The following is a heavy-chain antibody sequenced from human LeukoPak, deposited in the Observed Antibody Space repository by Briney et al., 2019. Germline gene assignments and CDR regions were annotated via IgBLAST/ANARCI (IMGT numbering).Heavy chain of an antibody. CDR1: GGSVSSGSYY. CDR3: ARVQRGLGGSGYSFDY. J-gene: IGHJ4*02. D-gene: IGHD3-22*01. V-gene: IGHV4-61*01. Sequence: PSETLSLTCTVSGGSVSSGSYYWSWIRQPPGKGLEWIGYIYYSGSTNYNPSLKSRVTISVDTSKNQFSLKLSSVTAADTAVYYCARVQRGLGGSGYSFDYWGQGTLVTVSS. CDR2: IYYSGST.